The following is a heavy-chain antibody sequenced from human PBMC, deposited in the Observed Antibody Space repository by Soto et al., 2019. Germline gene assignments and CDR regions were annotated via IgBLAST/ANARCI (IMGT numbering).Heavy chain of an antibody. J-gene: IGHJ6*02. D-gene: IGHD3-16*01. CDR2: ISYDGSNK. V-gene: IGHV3-30-3*01. CDR3: ARVTARGNYVSYGMDV. Sequence: GGSLRLSCAGSGFTFSSYAMHWVRQAPGKGLEWVAVISYDGSNKYYADSVKGRFTISRDNSKNTLYLQMNSLRAEDTAVYYCARVTARGNYVSYGMDVWGQGTTVTVSS. CDR1: GFTFSSYA.